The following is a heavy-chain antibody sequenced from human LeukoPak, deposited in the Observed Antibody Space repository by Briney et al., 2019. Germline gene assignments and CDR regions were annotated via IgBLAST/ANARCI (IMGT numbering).Heavy chain of an antibody. CDR3: ARECYGASGRDEYAFDI. J-gene: IGHJ3*02. CDR1: GGSISSSSYY. V-gene: IGHV4-30-4*08. D-gene: IGHD3-10*01. Sequence: PSETLSLTCTVSGGSISSSSYYWGWIRQPPGKGLEWIGYIYYSGSTYYNPSLKSRVTISVDTSKNQFSLKLSSVTAADTAVYYCARECYGASGRDEYAFDIWGQGTMVTVSS. CDR2: IYYSGST.